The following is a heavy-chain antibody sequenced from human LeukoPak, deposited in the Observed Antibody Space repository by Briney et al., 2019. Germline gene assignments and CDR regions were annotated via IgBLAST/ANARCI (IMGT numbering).Heavy chain of an antibody. CDR1: GFTFSSYE. CDR2: ISSSSTI. CDR3: ARDESSGGYFDY. Sequence: GGSLRLSCAASGFTFSSYEMNWVRQAPGKGLEWVSYISSSSTIYYADSVKGRFTISRDNAKNSLYLQMNSLRAEDTAVYYCARDESSGGYFDYWGQGTLATASS. J-gene: IGHJ4*02. D-gene: IGHD6-25*01. V-gene: IGHV3-48*03.